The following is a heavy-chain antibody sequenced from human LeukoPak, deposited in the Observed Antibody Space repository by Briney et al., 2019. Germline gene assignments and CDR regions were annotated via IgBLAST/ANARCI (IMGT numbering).Heavy chain of an antibody. J-gene: IGHJ4*02. V-gene: IGHV3-33*01. CDR3: ARGVYDILTGYSGDYSDY. Sequence: GRSLRRSCAASGFTFSSYGMHWVRQAPGKGLEWEAVIWYDGSNKYYADSVKGRFTISRDNSKNTLYLQMNSLRAEDTAVYYCARGVYDILTGYSGDYSDYWGQGTLVTVSS. D-gene: IGHD3-9*01. CDR2: IWYDGSNK. CDR1: GFTFSSYG.